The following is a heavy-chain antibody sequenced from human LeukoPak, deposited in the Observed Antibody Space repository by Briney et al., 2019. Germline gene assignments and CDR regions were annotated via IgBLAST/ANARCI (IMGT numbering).Heavy chain of an antibody. Sequence: PSETLSLTCAVYGGSFSGYYWSWIRQPPGKGLEWIGEINHSGSTNYNPSLKSRVTISVDTSKNQFSLKLSSVTAADTAVYYCARGRGRRRQWLVQAETYYFDYWGQGTLVTVSS. CDR3: ARGRGRRRQWLVQAETYYFDY. J-gene: IGHJ4*02. CDR1: GGSFSGYY. V-gene: IGHV4-34*01. D-gene: IGHD6-19*01. CDR2: INHSGST.